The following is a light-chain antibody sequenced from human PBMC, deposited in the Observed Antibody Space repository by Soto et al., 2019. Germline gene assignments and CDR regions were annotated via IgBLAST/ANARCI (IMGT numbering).Light chain of an antibody. CDR1: QSVTSNY. Sequence: EIVLTQSPGTLSLSPGERATLSCGASQSVTSNYLAWYQQKPGQAPRLLIFGASIRVTGIPDRFIGSGSGTDFTLTITRLEPEDFAVYYCHQYNSWPRGTFGPGTKVEIK. CDR3: HQYNSWPRGT. V-gene: IGKV3-20*01. J-gene: IGKJ3*01. CDR2: GAS.